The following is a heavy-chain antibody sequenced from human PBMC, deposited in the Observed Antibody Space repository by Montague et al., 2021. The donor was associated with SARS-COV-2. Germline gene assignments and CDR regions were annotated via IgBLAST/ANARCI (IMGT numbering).Heavy chain of an antibody. D-gene: IGHD6-25*01. CDR3: ARVPSRRLFVPRYYCMDV. Sequence: SETLSLTCAVYGGSLSGYYWSWIRQPPRAGLEWIVEISHSGSTSYNLSPMSRVTISVDTCKNQFSLTLSSATAADTAVYYCARVPSRRLFVPRYYCMDVWGHGTMVTVSS. CDR1: GGSLSGYY. J-gene: IGHJ6*02. V-gene: IGHV4-34*01. CDR2: ISHSGST.